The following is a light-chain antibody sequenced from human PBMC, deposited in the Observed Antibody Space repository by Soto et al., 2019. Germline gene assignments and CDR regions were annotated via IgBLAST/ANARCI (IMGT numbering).Light chain of an antibody. Sequence: EIVTTQSPSTLSVSPGGRATLSCRASQSGSSNLAWYQQTPGQAPRLLIFGASTRATGIPARCSGSGAGTEFTLTISSLQPDDIATYYCQQYDNLPLTFGGGTKVDIK. J-gene: IGKJ4*01. CDR3: QQYDNLPLT. CDR2: GAS. CDR1: QSGSSN. V-gene: IGKV3-15*01.